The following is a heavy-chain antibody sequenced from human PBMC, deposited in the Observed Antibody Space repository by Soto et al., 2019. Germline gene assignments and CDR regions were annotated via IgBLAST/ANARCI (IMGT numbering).Heavy chain of an antibody. V-gene: IGHV1-18*04. J-gene: IGHJ6*02. Sequence: QVQLVQSGAEVKKPGASVKVSCKASGYSFITYGVSWVRQAPGQGLEWLGWINAYNGNTNYAQKFQGRVTMTTDTSTSPVYMEFRSLRSADTGVYSCARDENLGNATDYSGMDVWGQGSTVTVSS. CDR2: INAYNGNT. D-gene: IGHD1-1*01. CDR3: ARDENLGNATDYSGMDV. CDR1: GYSFITYG.